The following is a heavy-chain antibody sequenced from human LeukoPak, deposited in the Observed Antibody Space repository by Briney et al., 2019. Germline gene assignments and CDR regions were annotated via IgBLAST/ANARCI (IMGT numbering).Heavy chain of an antibody. Sequence: SETLSLTCTVSGGSISSYYWSWIRQPPGKGLEWIGYIYYSGSTNYNPSLKGRVTISLDTSKNQFSLKLSSVTAADTAVYYCAGLYYDFWSGYRNWFDPWGQGTLVTVSS. D-gene: IGHD3-3*01. CDR1: GGSISSYY. CDR3: AGLYYDFWSGYRNWFDP. CDR2: IYYSGST. J-gene: IGHJ5*02. V-gene: IGHV4-59*01.